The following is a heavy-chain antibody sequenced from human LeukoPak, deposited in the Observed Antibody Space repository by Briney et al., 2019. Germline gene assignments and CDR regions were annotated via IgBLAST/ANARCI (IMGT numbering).Heavy chain of an antibody. D-gene: IGHD1-14*01. Sequence: GGSLRLSCAASRFAFSTYSMNWVRQAPGKGLEWVSYISSSGSTIYYADSVKGRFTISRDNARNSLYLQMNSLRAEDTAVYYCARDRFQPEDAFDIWGQGTMVTVSS. CDR3: ARDRFQPEDAFDI. V-gene: IGHV3-48*04. CDR2: ISSSGSTI. CDR1: RFAFSTYS. J-gene: IGHJ3*02.